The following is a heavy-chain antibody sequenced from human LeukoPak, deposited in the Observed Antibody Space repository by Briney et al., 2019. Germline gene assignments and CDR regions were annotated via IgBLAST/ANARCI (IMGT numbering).Heavy chain of an antibody. CDR3: ASQSSSGWFQ. Sequence: GESLRLSCAASGFTFSNYWMSWVRQAPGKGLEWAANIKQDGSEKYYVDSMKGRFTISRDNAKNSLYLQMNSLRAEDTAVYYCASQSSSGWFQWGQGTLVTVSS. CDR1: GFTFSNYW. CDR2: IKQDGSEK. V-gene: IGHV3-7*01. J-gene: IGHJ4*02. D-gene: IGHD6-19*01.